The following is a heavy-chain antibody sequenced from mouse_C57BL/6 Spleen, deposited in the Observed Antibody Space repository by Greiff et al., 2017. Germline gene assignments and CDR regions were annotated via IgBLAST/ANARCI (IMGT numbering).Heavy chain of an antibody. V-gene: IGHV3-6*01. D-gene: IGHD4-1*01. Sequence: VQPKPSGPGLVKPSQFLSLTRSVTGYPITSGYYWNWIRQSPGNTLERLGYISYYGSNNYNPSLKSRITITRDTSKNQCFLKLDSVTTEDTATYYCARENWDDVGYWGQGATLTVSS. CDR1: GYPITSGYY. CDR2: ISYYGSN. J-gene: IGHJ2*01. CDR3: ARENWDDVGY.